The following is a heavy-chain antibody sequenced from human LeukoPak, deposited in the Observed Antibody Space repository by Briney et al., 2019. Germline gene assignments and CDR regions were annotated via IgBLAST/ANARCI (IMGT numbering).Heavy chain of an antibody. CDR1: GFTFSSYS. J-gene: IGHJ4*02. D-gene: IGHD1-26*01. V-gene: IGHV3-21*06. Sequence: GGSLRLACAASGFTFSSYSMNWVRQAPGEVLEWVSFISSSSTYIYYADSLKGRFTLSRDNAKNSLYLQMNSLRAEDTAVYYCARDGVAELMSALDYWGQGILVTVSS. CDR2: ISSSSTYI. CDR3: ARDGVAELMSALDY.